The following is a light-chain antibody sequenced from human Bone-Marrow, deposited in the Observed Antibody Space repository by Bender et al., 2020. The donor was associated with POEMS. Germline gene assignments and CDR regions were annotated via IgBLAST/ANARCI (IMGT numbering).Light chain of an antibody. V-gene: IGLV2-23*02. CDR3: SSFAGSVV. CDR2: DVN. CDR1: SSDVGSYDL. J-gene: IGLJ2*01. Sequence: HSALTQPASVSESPGQSITISCTGASSDVGSYDLVSWYQQHPGRAPKLMIYDVNKRPSGVPARFSGSKSANTASLTISGLQTDDEADYYCSSFAGSVVFGGGTMLTVL.